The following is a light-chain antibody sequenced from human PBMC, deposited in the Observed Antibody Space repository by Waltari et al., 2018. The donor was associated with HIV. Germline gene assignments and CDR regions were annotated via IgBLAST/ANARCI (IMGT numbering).Light chain of an antibody. CDR3: GTWDRSLSAGV. Sequence: SALTQPASVSGFPGQSITISCTGADRDFGFYNFVSWYQQHPGKVPKVILYEVDSRASGVSDRFSGSKSGTSATLGITGLQTGDEADYYCGTWDRSLSAGVFGGGTKLTVL. CDR1: DRDFGFYNF. V-gene: IGLV2-14*01. CDR2: EVD. J-gene: IGLJ3*02.